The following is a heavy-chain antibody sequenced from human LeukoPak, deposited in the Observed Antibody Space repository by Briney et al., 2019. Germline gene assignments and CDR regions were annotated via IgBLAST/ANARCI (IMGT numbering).Heavy chain of an antibody. V-gene: IGHV1-2*02. D-gene: IGHD3-22*01. CDR3: ARTRDSSFGAWYYFDY. J-gene: IGHJ4*02. CDR1: GYTFTGYY. CDR2: INPNSGGT. Sequence: ASVKVSCKASGYTFTGYYMHWVRQAPGQGPEWMGWINPNSGGTNYAQKFQGRVTMTRDTSISAAYMELSRLRSDDTAVYYCARTRDSSFGAWYYFDYWGQGTLVTVSS.